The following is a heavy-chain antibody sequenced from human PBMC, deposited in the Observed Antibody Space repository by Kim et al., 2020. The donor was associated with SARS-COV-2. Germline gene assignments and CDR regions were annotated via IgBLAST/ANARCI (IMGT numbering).Heavy chain of an antibody. CDR3: AREIDYCSGGDCYSGAFDV. Sequence: GGSLRLSCAASGFTFNTYGMHWVRQAPGKGLEWVAVIWFDGKTQYCADSVKGRFTVSRDNSKKMVYLQMKRLRAEDTATYYCAREIDYCSGGDCYSGAFDVWGQGTRVTVSS. J-gene: IGHJ3*01. D-gene: IGHD2-21*02. CDR2: IWFDGKTQ. V-gene: IGHV3-33*01. CDR1: GFTFNTYG.